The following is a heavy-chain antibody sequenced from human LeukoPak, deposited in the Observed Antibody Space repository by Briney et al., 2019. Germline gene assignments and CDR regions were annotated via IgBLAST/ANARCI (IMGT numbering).Heavy chain of an antibody. CDR1: GGSFSGYY. J-gene: IGHJ4*02. Sequence: NASETLSLTCAVYGGSFSGYYWSWIRQPPGKGLEWIGEINHSGSTNYNPSLKSRVTISVDTSKNQFSLKLNSVTAADTAVYYCARGSSSGWYGLDYWGQGTLVTVSS. CDR3: ARGSSSGWYGLDY. V-gene: IGHV4-34*01. CDR2: INHSGST. D-gene: IGHD6-19*01.